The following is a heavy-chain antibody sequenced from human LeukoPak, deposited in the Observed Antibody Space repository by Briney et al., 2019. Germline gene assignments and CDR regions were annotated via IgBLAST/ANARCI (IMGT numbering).Heavy chain of an antibody. D-gene: IGHD3-16*02. CDR2: INTANGNT. CDR3: AKGPAPRLGEFSYHALVDY. CDR1: GYTFTSYV. J-gene: IGHJ4*02. Sequence: ASVKVSCKASGYTFTSYVMHWVRQAPGQRLEWMGWINTANGNTKYSQKFQGRVTVTRDTSASTAYMELSSLRSEDTAVYYCAKGPAPRLGEFSYHALVDYWGQGTLVTVSS. V-gene: IGHV1-3*04.